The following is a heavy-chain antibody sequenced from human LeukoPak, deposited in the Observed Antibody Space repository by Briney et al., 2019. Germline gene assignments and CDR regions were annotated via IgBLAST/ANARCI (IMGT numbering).Heavy chain of an antibody. J-gene: IGHJ4*02. D-gene: IGHD6-13*01. CDR2: IYSTGTT. V-gene: IGHV4-4*07. Sequence: PSETLSLTCTVSGGSMNQYYWSWIRQPAGKGLEWIGRIYSTGTTYYKPSLKSRVTMSVDTSHNQFFLKLSSVTAADTAVYYCARTSAAADNRAGDFDYWGQGTLVTVSS. CDR3: ARTSAAADNRAGDFDY. CDR1: GGSMNQYY.